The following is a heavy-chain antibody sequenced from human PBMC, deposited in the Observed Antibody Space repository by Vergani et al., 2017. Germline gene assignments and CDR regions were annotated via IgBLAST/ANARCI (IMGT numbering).Heavy chain of an antibody. D-gene: IGHD2-8*01. CDR2: SYYSGST. Sequence: QVQLQESGPGLVKPSQTLSLTCTVSRGSISSGDYYWSWFRQPPGKGLEWIGYSYYSGSTYYNPSRTSRVTISVDTSKNQFSLKLSSVTAADTAVYYCAREARLQDIVLIVYAYYYMDVWGKGTTVTVSS. CDR3: AREARLQDIVLIVYAYYYMDV. J-gene: IGHJ6*03. CDR1: RGSISSGDYY. V-gene: IGHV4-30-4*01.